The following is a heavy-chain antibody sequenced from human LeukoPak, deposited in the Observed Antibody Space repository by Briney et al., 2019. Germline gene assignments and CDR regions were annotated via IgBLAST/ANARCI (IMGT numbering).Heavy chain of an antibody. CDR3: ARVSCSGGACPFGAWFDP. CDR2: VYYSGDT. Sequence: SETLSLTCTVSGGSITRGSFYWGWIRQPPGKGLEWIASVYYSGDTYYNPSLESQVTISVDTSRNQFSLKLNSVTAADTAVYYCARVSCSGGACPFGAWFDPWGQGTLVNVSS. V-gene: IGHV4-39*01. D-gene: IGHD2-15*01. J-gene: IGHJ5*02. CDR1: GGSITRGSFY.